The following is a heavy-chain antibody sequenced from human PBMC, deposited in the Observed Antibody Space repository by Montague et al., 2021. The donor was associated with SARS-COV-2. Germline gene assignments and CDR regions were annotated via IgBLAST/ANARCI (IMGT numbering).Heavy chain of an antibody. D-gene: IGHD3-3*01. Sequence: SETLSLTCTVSGGSISSSSYYWGWIRQPPGKGLEWIGNIYYSGSTYYNPSLRSRVTISVDTSKNQFSLKLSSVTAADTAVYYCARQKMSSVTIFGVVTNDRWFDPWGQGTLVTVSS. J-gene: IGHJ5*02. CDR1: GGSISSSSYY. V-gene: IGHV4-39*01. CDR2: IYYSGST. CDR3: ARQKMSSVTIFGVVTNDRWFDP.